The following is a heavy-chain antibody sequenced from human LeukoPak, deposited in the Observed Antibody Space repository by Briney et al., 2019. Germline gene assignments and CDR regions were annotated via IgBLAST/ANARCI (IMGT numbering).Heavy chain of an antibody. CDR3: ARVRIAARPGPFDY. D-gene: IGHD6-6*01. V-gene: IGHV4-34*01. Sequence: SETLSLTCAVYGGSFSGYYWSWIRQPPGKGLEWIGEINHSGSTNYNPSLKSRVTISVDTSKNQFSLKLSSVTAADTAVYYCARVRIAARPGPFDYWGQGTLVTVSS. CDR2: INHSGST. J-gene: IGHJ4*02. CDR1: GGSFSGYY.